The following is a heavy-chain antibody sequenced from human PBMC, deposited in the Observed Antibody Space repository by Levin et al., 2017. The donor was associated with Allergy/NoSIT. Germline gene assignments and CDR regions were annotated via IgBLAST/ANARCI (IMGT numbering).Heavy chain of an antibody. CDR2: IYYSGST. Sequence: GSLRLSCIVSGGSISSYHWSWIRQPPGKGLEWIGYIYYSGSTDYNPSLKSRVTLSIDTSKSQFSLTLNSVTAADTAVYYCARDRVVASSGTYYYYGMAVWGPGTTVTVSS. V-gene: IGHV4-59*01. CDR3: ARDRVVASSGTYYYYGMAV. J-gene: IGHJ6*02. D-gene: IGHD2-15*01. CDR1: GGSISSYH.